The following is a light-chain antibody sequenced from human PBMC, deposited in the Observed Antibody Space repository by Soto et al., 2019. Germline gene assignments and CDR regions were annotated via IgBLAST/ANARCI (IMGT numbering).Light chain of an antibody. V-gene: IGKV1-39*01. CDR2: AAS. CDR3: QQSYSTPWT. J-gene: IGKJ1*01. Sequence: DIQMTQSPSSLSASVGDRVTITCRASQSISNYLNWYQHKPGKAPKLLIYAASSLQGGVPSRISGSGSGTDFTLTISSLQPEGFATYYCQQSYSTPWTFGQGTKVEIK. CDR1: QSISNY.